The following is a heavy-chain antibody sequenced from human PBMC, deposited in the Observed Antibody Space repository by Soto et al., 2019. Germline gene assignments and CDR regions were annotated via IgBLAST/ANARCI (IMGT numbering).Heavy chain of an antibody. Sequence: EVQLVESGGGLVKPGGSLRLSCAASGFTFSSYSMNWVRQAPGKGLEWVSSISSSSSYIYYADSVKGRFTISRDNAKNSLYLQMNSLRAEDTAVYYCAREGWYDSSGYEPLDYWGQGTLVTVSS. CDR3: AREGWYDSSGYEPLDY. V-gene: IGHV3-21*01. CDR1: GFTFSSYS. D-gene: IGHD3-22*01. CDR2: ISSSSSYI. J-gene: IGHJ4*02.